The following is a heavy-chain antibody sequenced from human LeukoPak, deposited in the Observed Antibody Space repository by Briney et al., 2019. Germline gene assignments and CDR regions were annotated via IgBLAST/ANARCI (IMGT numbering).Heavy chain of an antibody. CDR1: GASINSYAVY. D-gene: IGHD3-3*01. Sequence: SETLSLTCSVSGASINSYAVYWGWIRQPPGKGLEWIGEINHSGSTNYNPSLKSRVTISVDTSKNQFSLKLSSVTAADTAVYYCARVGWSGYFDYWGQGTLVTVSS. CDR2: INHSGST. V-gene: IGHV4-34*01. J-gene: IGHJ4*02. CDR3: ARVGWSGYFDY.